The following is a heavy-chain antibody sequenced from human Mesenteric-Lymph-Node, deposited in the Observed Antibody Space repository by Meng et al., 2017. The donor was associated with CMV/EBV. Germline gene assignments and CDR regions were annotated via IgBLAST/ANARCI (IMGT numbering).Heavy chain of an antibody. V-gene: IGHV4-39*01. Sequence: GSLRLSCTVSGGSISSGGYYWSWIRQHPGKGLEWIGSIYYSGSTYYNPSLKSRVTISVDTSKNQFSLKLSSVTAADTAVYYCGSGSYFAFDIWGQGTMVTVSS. CDR2: IYYSGST. CDR3: GSGSYFAFDI. D-gene: IGHD1-26*01. CDR1: GGSISSGGYY. J-gene: IGHJ3*02.